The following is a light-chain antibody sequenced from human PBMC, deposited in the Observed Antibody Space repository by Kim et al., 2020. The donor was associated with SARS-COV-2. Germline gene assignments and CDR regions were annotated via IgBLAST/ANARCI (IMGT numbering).Light chain of an antibody. CDR3: QQYGTSPLT. J-gene: IGKJ4*01. CDR2: STS. Sequence: PWESATLSRRAAQTVKHYLAWFQQKPGQAPRHLIHSTSRRASGTPDRFSGAGSGTDVTLSNSRLEPGDFAEYYCQQYGTSPLTVGGGTKVDIK. V-gene: IGKV3-20*01. CDR1: QTVKHY.